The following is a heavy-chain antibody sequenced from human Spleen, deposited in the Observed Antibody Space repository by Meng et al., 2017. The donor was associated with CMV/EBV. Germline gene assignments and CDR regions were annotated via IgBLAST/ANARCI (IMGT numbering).Heavy chain of an antibody. D-gene: IGHD3-3*01. J-gene: IGHJ4*02. V-gene: IGHV4-39*07. Sequence: SETLSLTCIVSGGSISTGTYYWGWIRQPPGKGLEWIGSIYYSGSTFYNPSLKSRVTISVDTSKNQFSLRLTSVTAADTAVYYCARSIDYFGAVTRGFDSWGQGTRVTV. CDR2: IYYSGST. CDR1: GGSISTGTYY. CDR3: ARSIDYFGAVTRGFDS.